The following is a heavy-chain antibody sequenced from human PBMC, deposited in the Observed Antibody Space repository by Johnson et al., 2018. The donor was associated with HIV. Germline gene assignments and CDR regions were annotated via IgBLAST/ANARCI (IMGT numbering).Heavy chain of an antibody. Sequence: VQLVESGGGLVQPGGSLRLSCAASGFTFSRSGMHWVRQAPGKGLEWVAFIRYDGRNKDYADSVKGRFTISRDNAKNSLYLQMNSLRAEDTAVYYCARDLRWSYDAFDIWGQGTMVTVSS. D-gene: IGHD5-24*01. J-gene: IGHJ3*02. V-gene: IGHV3-30*02. CDR2: IRYDGRNK. CDR1: GFTFSRSG. CDR3: ARDLRWSYDAFDI.